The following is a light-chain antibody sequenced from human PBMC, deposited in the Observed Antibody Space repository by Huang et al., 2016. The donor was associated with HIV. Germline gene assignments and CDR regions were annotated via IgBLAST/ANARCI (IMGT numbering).Light chain of an antibody. CDR2: GAS. J-gene: IGKJ3*01. CDR3: QQYGTSPLT. CDR1: QSVRSSY. Sequence: EIVLTQSPGTLSLSPGERATLSCRASQSVRSSYLAWYQQNPGQAPRLLICGASSRATGIPDRFSGSGSGTDFTLTISRLEPEDFAVYYCQQYGTSPLTFGPGTKVDIK. V-gene: IGKV3-20*01.